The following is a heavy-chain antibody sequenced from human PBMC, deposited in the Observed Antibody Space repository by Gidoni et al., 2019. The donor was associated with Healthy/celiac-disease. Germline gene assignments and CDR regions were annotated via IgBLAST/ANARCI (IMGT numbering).Heavy chain of an antibody. V-gene: IGHV3-64*01. Sequence: EVQLVESGGGLVQPGGSLRLSCAASGFTFSSYAMHWVRQAPGKGLEYVSALSSNGGSTYYANSVKGRFTISRDNSKNTLYLQMGSLRAEDMAVYYCARAYGPRPYYGMDVWGQGTTVTVSS. J-gene: IGHJ6*02. CDR2: LSSNGGST. CDR3: ARAYGPRPYYGMDV. D-gene: IGHD2-21*01. CDR1: GFTFSSYA.